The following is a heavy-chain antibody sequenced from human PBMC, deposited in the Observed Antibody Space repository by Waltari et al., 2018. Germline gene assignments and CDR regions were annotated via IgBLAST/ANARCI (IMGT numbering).Heavy chain of an antibody. CDR3: ASVGDGYNRNY. CDR2: INNDGSIT. Sequence: EVQLVESGGGLVQPGGSLRLSCAASGFTFRSYWMHWVRQAPGKGLVWVSRINNDGSITSYADSVKGRVTISRDNAKNTVFLQMNSLGAEDTAVYYWASVGDGYNRNYWGQGTLVTVSS. D-gene: IGHD1-26*01. J-gene: IGHJ4*02. CDR1: GFTFRSYW. V-gene: IGHV3-74*01.